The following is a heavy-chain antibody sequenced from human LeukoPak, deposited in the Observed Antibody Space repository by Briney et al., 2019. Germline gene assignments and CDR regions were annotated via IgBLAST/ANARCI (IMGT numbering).Heavy chain of an antibody. CDR3: AREVVPAALYYYGMDV. Sequence: GASVTVSCTASGGTFSSYAISWVRQAPGQGLEWMGGIIPIFGTANYAQKFQGRVTITADESTSTAYMELSSLRSEDTAVYYCAREVVPAALYYYGMDVWGQGTTVTVSS. CDR1: GGTFSSYA. V-gene: IGHV1-69*13. CDR2: IIPIFGTA. D-gene: IGHD2-2*01. J-gene: IGHJ6*02.